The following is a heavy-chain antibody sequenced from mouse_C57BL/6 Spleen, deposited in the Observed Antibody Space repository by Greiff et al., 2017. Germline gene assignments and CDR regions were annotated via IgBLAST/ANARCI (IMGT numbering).Heavy chain of an antibody. CDR1: GYTFTDYY. V-gene: IGHV1-26*01. D-gene: IGHD2-13*01. CDR3: ARSDCDQAWFAY. J-gene: IGHJ3*01. Sequence: EVQLQQSGPELVKPGASVKISCKASGYTFTDYYMNWVKQSHGKSLEWIGDINPNNGGTSYNQKFKGKATLTVDKSSSTAYMELRSLTSEDSAVYYCARSDCDQAWFAYWGQGTLVTVSA. CDR2: INPNNGGT.